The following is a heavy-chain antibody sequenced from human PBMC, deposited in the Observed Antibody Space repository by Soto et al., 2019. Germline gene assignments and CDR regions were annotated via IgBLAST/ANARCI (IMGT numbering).Heavy chain of an antibody. J-gene: IGHJ6*02. D-gene: IGHD3-10*01. V-gene: IGHV3-9*01. CDR1: GFSFGDYA. CDR2: ISWNSVSI. Sequence: SGGSLRLSCAASGFSFGDYAMHWVRQAPGKGLEWVSSISWNSVSIGYADSVKGRFTISRDNAENSLYLQMNSLRSEDTALYYCARDMENGYNPYYYYGMDVWGQGTTVTVSS. CDR3: ARDMENGYNPYYYYGMDV.